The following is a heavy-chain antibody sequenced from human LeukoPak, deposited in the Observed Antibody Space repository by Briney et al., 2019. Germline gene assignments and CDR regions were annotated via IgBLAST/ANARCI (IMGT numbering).Heavy chain of an antibody. CDR2: INPNSAGT. CDR1: GYTFTAYY. D-gene: IGHD3-22*01. J-gene: IGHJ6*02. V-gene: IGHV1-2*04. Sequence: GASVKVSCRASGYTFTAYYIHWVRQAPAQGPEWMGWINPNSAGTNYAQKFQGWVTLTRDTSISTAYMEMTRLTSDDTAVYYCARGDSSGYYYGMDVWGQGTAVSVSS. CDR3: ARGDSSGYYYGMDV.